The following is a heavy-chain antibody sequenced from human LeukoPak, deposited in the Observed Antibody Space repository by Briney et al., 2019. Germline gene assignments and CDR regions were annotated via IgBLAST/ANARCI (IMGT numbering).Heavy chain of an antibody. CDR2: IYYTGNT. D-gene: IGHD3-10*01. V-gene: IGHV4-59*12. J-gene: IGHJ5*02. CDR3: AREGTSGGLNWLDP. CDR1: SGSISSYY. Sequence: SETLSLTCTVSSGSISSYYWSWIRQPPGEGLEWIGYIYYTGNTNFNPSLKSRVTISVDTSKNQFSLRLSSVNAADTAVYFCAREGTSGGLNWLDPWGQGTLVTVSS.